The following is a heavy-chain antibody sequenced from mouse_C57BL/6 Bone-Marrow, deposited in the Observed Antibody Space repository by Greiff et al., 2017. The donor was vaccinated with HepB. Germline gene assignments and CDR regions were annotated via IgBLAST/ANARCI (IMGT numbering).Heavy chain of an antibody. Sequence: QVQLQQSGAELVKPGASVKLSCKASGYTFTEYTIHWVKQRSGQGLEWIGWFYPGSGSIKYNEKFKDKATLTADKTSSTVDMELRRLTSKDPAVYFWERHPDSSGYGYAMDYWGRGNSVTVSS. J-gene: IGHJ4*01. CDR2: FYPGSGSI. CDR1: GYTFTEYT. CDR3: ERHPDSSGYGYAMDY. V-gene: IGHV1-62-2*01. D-gene: IGHD3-2*02.